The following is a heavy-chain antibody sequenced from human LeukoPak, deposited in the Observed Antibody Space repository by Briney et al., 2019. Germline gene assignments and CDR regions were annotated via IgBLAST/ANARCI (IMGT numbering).Heavy chain of an antibody. V-gene: IGHV3-23*01. D-gene: IGHD5-18*01. J-gene: IGHJ4*02. Sequence: GGSLRLSCAASGFTFSTFAMIWVRQPPGRGLEWVSSIFPSGGEIHYADSVRGRFTISRDNSKSILSLQMNSLRAEDTAIYYCATYRQVLLPFESWGQGTLVTVSS. CDR1: GFTFSTFA. CDR3: ATYRQVLLPFES. CDR2: IFPSGGEI.